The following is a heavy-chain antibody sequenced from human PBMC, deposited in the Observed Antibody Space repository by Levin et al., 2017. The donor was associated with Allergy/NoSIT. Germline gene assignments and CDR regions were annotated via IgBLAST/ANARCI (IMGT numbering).Heavy chain of an antibody. CDR2: IYFDGSKT. J-gene: IGHJ4*02. Sequence: PAGGSLRLSCAASGFPFSAYGMHWIRQGPGKGLEWVAFIYFDGSKTYYADSVEGRFTISRDNSKNTVYLQMDSLSGDDTAMYYCARDRSGNYFYFWGQGTQVTVSS. V-gene: IGHV3-33*01. D-gene: IGHD2/OR15-2a*01. CDR3: ARDRSGNYFYF. CDR1: GFPFSAYG.